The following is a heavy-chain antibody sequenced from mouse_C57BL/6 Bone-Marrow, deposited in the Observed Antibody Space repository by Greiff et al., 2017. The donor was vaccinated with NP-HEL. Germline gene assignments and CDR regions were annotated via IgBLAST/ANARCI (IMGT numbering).Heavy chain of an antibody. CDR1: GYTFTSYW. Sequence: QVQLQQPGAELVKPGASVKMSCKASGYTFTSYWITWVKQRPGQGLEWIGDIYPGSGSTNYNEKFKSKATLTVDTSSSTAYMQLSSLTSEDSAVYYCAREGAYYGSSHWYFDVWGTGTTVTVSS. CDR3: AREGAYYGSSHWYFDV. D-gene: IGHD1-1*01. J-gene: IGHJ1*03. V-gene: IGHV1-55*01. CDR2: IYPGSGST.